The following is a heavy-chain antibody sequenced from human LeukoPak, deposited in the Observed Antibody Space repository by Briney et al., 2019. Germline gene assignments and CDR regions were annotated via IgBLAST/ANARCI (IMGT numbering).Heavy chain of an antibody. CDR3: AKEGGTGTRFDY. Sequence: GGSLRLSCAASGFTFSSSAMSWVRQVPGKGLYWVSAISGSGTGTYYADSVKGRFTISRDNSKNTLYLQMTSLTAEDTAVYYCAKEGGTGTRFDYWGQGTLVTVSS. D-gene: IGHD1-7*01. CDR1: GFTFSSSA. V-gene: IGHV3-23*01. CDR2: ISGSGTGT. J-gene: IGHJ4*02.